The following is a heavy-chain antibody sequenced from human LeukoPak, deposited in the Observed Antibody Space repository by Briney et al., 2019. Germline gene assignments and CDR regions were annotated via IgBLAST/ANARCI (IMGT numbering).Heavy chain of an antibody. CDR1: GGTFSSYT. CDR3: ARADPARAFVI. CDR2: IIPILGIA. D-gene: IGHD6-6*01. V-gene: IGHV1-69*02. J-gene: IGHJ3*02. Sequence: SVKVSCKASGGTFSSYTISWVRQAPGQGLKWMGRIIPILGIANYAQKFQGRVTITADKSTSTAYMELSSLRSEDTAVYYCARADPARAFVIWGQGTMVTVSS.